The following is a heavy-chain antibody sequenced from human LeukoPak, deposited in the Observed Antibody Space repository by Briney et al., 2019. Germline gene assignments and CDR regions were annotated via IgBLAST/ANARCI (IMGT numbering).Heavy chain of an antibody. D-gene: IGHD1-26*01. CDR3: ARYPVGAGLPDALDI. J-gene: IGHJ3*02. CDR2: IYSGGSI. CDR1: GFTVSSHY. Sequence: PGGSLRLSCAASGFTVSSHYMSWVRQAPGKGLEWVSVIYSGGSIYYSDSVKGRFTISRDTSKNMLYLQMNSLRAEDTAVYYCARYPVGAGLPDALDIWGQGTMVTVSS. V-gene: IGHV3-66*01.